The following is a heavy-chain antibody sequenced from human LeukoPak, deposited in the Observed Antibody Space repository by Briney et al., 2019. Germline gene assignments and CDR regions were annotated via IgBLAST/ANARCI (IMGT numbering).Heavy chain of an antibody. CDR3: ARDYCSSTSCYPNWFDP. D-gene: IGHD2-2*01. V-gene: IGHV1-18*01. Sequence: ASVKVSCKASGYTFTSYGISWVRQAPGQGLEWMGWISAYNGNTNYAQKLQGRVTMTTDTSTNTAYMELRSLRSDDTAVYYCARDYCSSTSCYPNWFDPWGQGTLVTVSS. CDR1: GYTFTSYG. CDR2: ISAYNGNT. J-gene: IGHJ5*02.